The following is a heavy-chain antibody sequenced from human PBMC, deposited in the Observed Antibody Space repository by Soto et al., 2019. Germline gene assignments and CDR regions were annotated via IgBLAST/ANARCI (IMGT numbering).Heavy chain of an antibody. CDR3: ARGGLQHALDV. D-gene: IGHD6-13*01. CDR2: VNNDGTDT. V-gene: IGHV3-74*03. CDR1: GFTFSNYG. J-gene: IGHJ6*02. Sequence: EVQLVESGGGLVQPGGSLRLSCAASGFTFSNYGMYWVRQAPGKGLVWVSRVNNDGTDTTHADSVKGGFTISRDNAENTLYLQMNTLRAEDTAVYYCARGGLQHALDVWGQGSTVTVSS.